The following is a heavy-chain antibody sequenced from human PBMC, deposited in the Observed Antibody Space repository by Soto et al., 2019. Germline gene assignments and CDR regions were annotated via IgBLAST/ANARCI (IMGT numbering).Heavy chain of an antibody. CDR2: IWNDGNGY. CDR3: ARRQISPPTRGAASARGGMDV. J-gene: IGHJ6*02. CDR1: GFTFNNYG. D-gene: IGHD6-13*01. V-gene: IGHV3-33*01. Sequence: GGSLRLSCAASGFTFNNYGMHWVRQASGKGLEWVAVIWNDGNGYYYANSVKGRFTISRDNSKNTLYLQMSSLRVEDTAVYYCARRQISPPTRGAASARGGMDVWGQGTTVTVSS.